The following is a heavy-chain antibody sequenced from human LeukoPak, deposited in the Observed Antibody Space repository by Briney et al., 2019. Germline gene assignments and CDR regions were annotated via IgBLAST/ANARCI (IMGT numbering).Heavy chain of an antibody. CDR3: AALAVAGSESFDY. CDR2: FDPEDGET. J-gene: IGHJ4*02. CDR1: GYTLTELS. Sequence: ASVKVSCKVSGYTLTELSMHWVRQAPGKGLEWMGGFDPEDGETIYAQKFQGRVTMTKDTSTDTAYMELSSLRSEDTAVYYCAALAVAGSESFDYWGQGTLVTVSS. D-gene: IGHD6-19*01. V-gene: IGHV1-24*01.